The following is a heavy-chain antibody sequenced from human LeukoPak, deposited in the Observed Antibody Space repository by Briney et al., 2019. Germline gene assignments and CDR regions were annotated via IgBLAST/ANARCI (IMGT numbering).Heavy chain of an antibody. CDR1: GYGFSSYW. CDR2: IYPGDSDT. CDR3: ARHGMKSLESWFDP. D-gene: IGHD1-26*01. Sequence: GASLKISCKASGYGFSSYWIGWGRQMPEKRLEWMGIIYPGDSDTRYTPSFQGQVTISADESTSTAYLQWRSLKASDTATYYCARHGMKSLESWFDPWGQGTLVTVSS. V-gene: IGHV5-51*01. J-gene: IGHJ5*02.